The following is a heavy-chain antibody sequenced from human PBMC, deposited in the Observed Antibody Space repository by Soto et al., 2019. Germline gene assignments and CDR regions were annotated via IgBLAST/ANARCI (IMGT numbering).Heavy chain of an antibody. CDR2: IYYSGST. V-gene: IGHV4-39*01. D-gene: IGHD2-2*01. CDR1: GGSISSSSYY. Sequence: QLQLQESGPGLVKPSETLSLTCTVSGGSISSSSYYWGWIRQPPGKGLEWIGSIYYSGSTYYNPSLQSRVTRSVDTSKNQFSLKLSSVTAADTAVYYGARLLGYCSSTSCYGVDYWGQGTLVTVSS. CDR3: ARLLGYCSSTSCYGVDY. J-gene: IGHJ4*02.